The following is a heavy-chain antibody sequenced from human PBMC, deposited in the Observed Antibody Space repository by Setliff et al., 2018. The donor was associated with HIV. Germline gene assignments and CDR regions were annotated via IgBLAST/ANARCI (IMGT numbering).Heavy chain of an antibody. V-gene: IGHV4-39*07. J-gene: IGHJ6*02. D-gene: IGHD3-10*01. CDR3: ARVRGRYYYHYAMDV. CDR2: IYQSGTT. CDR1: GGPITTSTYY. Sequence: PSETLSLTCTVSGGPITTSTYYWGWIRQPPGKGLEYIGNIYQSGTTYYNSSLASRVSMSLDTSKNQFSLKLSSVTAADTAVYYCARVRGRYYYHYAMDVWGQGTTVTVSS.